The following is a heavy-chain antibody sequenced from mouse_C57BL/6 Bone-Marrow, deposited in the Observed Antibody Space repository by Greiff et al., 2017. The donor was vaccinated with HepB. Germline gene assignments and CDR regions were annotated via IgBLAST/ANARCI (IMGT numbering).Heavy chain of an antibody. CDR1: GYTFTSYW. Sequence: VHVKQSGTVLARPGASVKMSCKTSGYTFTSYWMHWVKQRPGQGLEWIGAIYPGNSDTSYNQKFKGKAKLTAVTSASTAYMELSSLTNEDSAVYYCTRFFITTVVATPYWYFDVWGTGTTVTVSS. CDR2: IYPGNSDT. CDR3: TRFFITTVVATPYWYFDV. D-gene: IGHD1-1*01. V-gene: IGHV1-5*01. J-gene: IGHJ1*03.